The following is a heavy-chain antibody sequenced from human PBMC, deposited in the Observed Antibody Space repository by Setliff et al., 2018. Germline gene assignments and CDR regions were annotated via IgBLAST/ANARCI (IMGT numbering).Heavy chain of an antibody. D-gene: IGHD2-21*02. J-gene: IGHJ4*01. CDR2: INEDGTDR. V-gene: IGHV3-7*01. Sequence: GGSLRLSCAVSDFAFSSSWMTWVRQAPGKGLEWVANINEDGTDRKYVDSVKGRFTISRDNAKNSVYLQMSSLRVEDSAVYYCATGAWGDLWGQGTLVTVSS. CDR1: DFAFSSSW. CDR3: ATGAWGDL.